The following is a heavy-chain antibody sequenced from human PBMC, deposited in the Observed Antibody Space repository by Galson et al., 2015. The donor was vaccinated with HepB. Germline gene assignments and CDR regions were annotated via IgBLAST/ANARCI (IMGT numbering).Heavy chain of an antibody. CDR3: VELGAHNPLDY. J-gene: IGHJ4*02. CDR1: GFSFSNYA. Sequence: SLRLSCAASGFSFSNYAMSWVRQAPGKGLEWVSDISSTSSRTDYGDSVKGRFTISRDNSKNTLYLQMNSLRVEDTALYYCVELGAHNPLDYWGQGTLVTVSS. D-gene: IGHD5-24*01. V-gene: IGHV3-23*01. CDR2: ISSTSSRT.